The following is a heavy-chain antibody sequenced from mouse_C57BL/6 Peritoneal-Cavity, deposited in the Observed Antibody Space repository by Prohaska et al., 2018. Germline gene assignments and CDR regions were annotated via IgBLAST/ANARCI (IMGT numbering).Heavy chain of an antibody. Sequence: EVKLVESGGGLVQPGGSLKLSCAASGFTFSDYGMAWVRQAPRKGPEWVAFISNLAYSIYYADTVTGRCTISREKAKNTLYLEMSSLRSENKAMYYCARIDGSSYYAMDYWGQGTSVTVSS. D-gene: IGHD1-1*01. V-gene: IGHV5-15*01. J-gene: IGHJ4*01. CDR1: GFTFSDYG. CDR2: ISNLAYSI. CDR3: ARIDGSSYYAMDY.